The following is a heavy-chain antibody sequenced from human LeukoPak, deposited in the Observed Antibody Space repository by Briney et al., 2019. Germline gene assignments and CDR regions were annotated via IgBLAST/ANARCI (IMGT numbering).Heavy chain of an antibody. D-gene: IGHD3-16*02. CDR3: AKGTASVSDYDYVWGTYRRGYPSSGYSDY. V-gene: IGHV3-23*01. J-gene: IGHJ4*02. CDR2: ISGSGYS. CDR1: GFTFSSYA. Sequence: GGSLRLSCAASGFTFSSYAMSWVRQAPGKGLERVSGISGSGYSYYADSVQGRFTISRDNSKKTLNLQMNNLRAEDTAVYYCAKGTASVSDYDYVWGTYRRGYPSSGYSDYWGQGTLVTVSS.